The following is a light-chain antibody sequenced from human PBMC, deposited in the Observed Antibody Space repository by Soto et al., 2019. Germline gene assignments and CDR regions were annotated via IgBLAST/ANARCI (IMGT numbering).Light chain of an antibody. V-gene: IGLV2-8*01. J-gene: IGLJ3*02. Sequence: QSVLTQPPSASGSPGQSVSISCTGTSSDVGGYNYVSWYQQHPGKAPKLMIYEVSKRPSGVPDRFSGSKSGNTASLTVSGLQAEDEADYYCSSYAGSYSGVFGGGTKVTVL. CDR3: SSYAGSYSGV. CDR2: EVS. CDR1: SSDVGGYNY.